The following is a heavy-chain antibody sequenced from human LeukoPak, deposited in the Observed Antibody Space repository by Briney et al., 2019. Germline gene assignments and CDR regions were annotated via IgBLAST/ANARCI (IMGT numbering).Heavy chain of an antibody. Sequence: PGGSLRLSCAASGFTFSSYSMNWVRQAPGKGLEWVSYIRSSSSTIYYADSVKGRFTISRDNSKNTLYLQMNSLRAEDTAVYYCARRAGGYSHPYDYWGQGTLVTVSS. V-gene: IGHV3-48*01. CDR2: IRSSSSTI. CDR3: ARRAGGYSHPYDY. D-gene: IGHD4-23*01. CDR1: GFTFSSYS. J-gene: IGHJ4*02.